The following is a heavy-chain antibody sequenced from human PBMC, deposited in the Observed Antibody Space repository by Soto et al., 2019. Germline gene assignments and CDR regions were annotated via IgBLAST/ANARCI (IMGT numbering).Heavy chain of an antibody. CDR1: GYIFTAHP. CDR2: VHPSGGSP. CDR3: AREENCSDGICYSEYFQR. V-gene: IGHV1-46*01. Sequence: ASVKVSCKASGYIFTAHPMDWVRQAPGQGPEGMGVVHPSGGSPKYAQKVQGRITINQGTSTSTVYMDLSSLTSEDTAVYYCAREENCSDGICYSEYFQRWGQGTLVTVSS. J-gene: IGHJ1*01. D-gene: IGHD2-15*01.